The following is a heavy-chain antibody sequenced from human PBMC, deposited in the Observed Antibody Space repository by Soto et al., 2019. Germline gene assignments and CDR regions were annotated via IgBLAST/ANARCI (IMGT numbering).Heavy chain of an antibody. CDR2: ISGSGGST. V-gene: IGHV3-23*01. Sequence: PGGSLRLSCAASGFTFSSYAMSWVRQAPGKGLEWVSAISGSGGSTYYADSVKGRFTISRDNAKNTLYLQMNSLRAEDTALYYCAKDGVPKVGCSGGSCQYYYYMDVWGKGTTVTVSS. CDR3: AKDGVPKVGCSGGSCQYYYYMDV. J-gene: IGHJ6*03. CDR1: GFTFSSYA. D-gene: IGHD2-15*01.